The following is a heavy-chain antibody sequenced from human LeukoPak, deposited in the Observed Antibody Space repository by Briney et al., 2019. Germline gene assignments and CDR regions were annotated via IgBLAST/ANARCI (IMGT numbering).Heavy chain of an antibody. Sequence: GGSLRLSCAASGFTVSSNYMSWVRQAPGEGLEWVSVIYSGGSTYYADSVKGRFTISRHNSKNTLYLQVNSLRAEDTAVYYCARESRMVHSGSPLIDYWGQGTLVTVSS. CDR2: IYSGGST. CDR3: ARESRMVHSGSPLIDY. D-gene: IGHD6-6*01. CDR1: GFTVSSNY. V-gene: IGHV3-53*04. J-gene: IGHJ4*02.